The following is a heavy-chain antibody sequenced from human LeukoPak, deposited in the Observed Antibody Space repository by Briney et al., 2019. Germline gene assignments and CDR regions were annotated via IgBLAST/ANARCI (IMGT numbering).Heavy chain of an antibody. CDR2: IYYRGSA. Sequence: SETPSLTCTVSGGSISSSSYYWGWIRQPPGKGLEWVVCIYYRGSAYYNPSLKSRFKISVHTSRNQFSLKLNSVTAADTAVYYCARHERPYSSSSPFQHWGQGTLVTVSS. V-gene: IGHV4-39*01. CDR3: ARHERPYSSSSPFQH. D-gene: IGHD6-6*01. J-gene: IGHJ1*01. CDR1: GGSISSSSYY.